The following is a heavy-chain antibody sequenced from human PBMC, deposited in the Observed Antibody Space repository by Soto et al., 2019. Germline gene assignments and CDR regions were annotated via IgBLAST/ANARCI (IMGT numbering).Heavy chain of an antibody. J-gene: IGHJ3*02. CDR3: AKGGWAASGPVLPDAFDI. Sequence: QVQLVESGGGVVQPGRSLRLSCAASGFTFSSYGMHWVRQAPGKGLEWVAVISYDGSNKYYADSVKGRFTISRDNSKNTLYLRMNSLRAEDTAVYYCAKGGWAASGPVLPDAFDIWCQGTMVTVSS. CDR2: ISYDGSNK. CDR1: GFTFSSYG. V-gene: IGHV3-30*18. D-gene: IGHD6-13*01.